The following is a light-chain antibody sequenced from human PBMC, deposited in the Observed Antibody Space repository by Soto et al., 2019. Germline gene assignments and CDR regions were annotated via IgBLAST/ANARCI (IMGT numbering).Light chain of an antibody. CDR1: QSVRTY. V-gene: IGKV3-11*01. J-gene: IGKJ5*01. CDR2: DAS. Sequence: EIVLTQSPVTLSLSPGERATLSCRASQSVRTYLAWYQVKPGQAPRLLIYDASSRASGVPARFSGSGSGTDVTLAISSLEPEDFALYYCQRRNSWPPITFGQGTRLQIK. CDR3: QRRNSWPPIT.